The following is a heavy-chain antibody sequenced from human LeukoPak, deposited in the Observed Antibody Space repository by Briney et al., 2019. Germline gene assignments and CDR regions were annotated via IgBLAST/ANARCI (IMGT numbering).Heavy chain of an antibody. J-gene: IGHJ4*02. CDR1: GGFISSSSYY. CDR2: IYYSGST. D-gene: IGHD3-3*01. Sequence: PSETLSLTCTVSGGFISSSSYYWGWIRQPPGKGLEWIGSIYYSGSTYYNPSLKSRVTISVDTSKNQFSLKLSSVTAADTAVYYCARHVDGVVSSKLDYWGQGTLVTVSS. V-gene: IGHV4-39*01. CDR3: ARHVDGVVSSKLDY.